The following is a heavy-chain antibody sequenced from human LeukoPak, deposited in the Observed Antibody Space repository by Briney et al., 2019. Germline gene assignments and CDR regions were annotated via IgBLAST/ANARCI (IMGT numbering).Heavy chain of an antibody. Sequence: GRSLRLSCAASGFTFDDYAMHWVRQAPGKGLEWVSGISWNNGSIGYADSVKGRFHISRDNAKNSLYLQMNSLRAEDMALYYCAKDYYGGPDYWGQGTLVTVSS. CDR3: AKDYYGGPDY. D-gene: IGHD4-17*01. CDR2: ISWNNGSI. J-gene: IGHJ4*02. V-gene: IGHV3-9*03. CDR1: GFTFDDYA.